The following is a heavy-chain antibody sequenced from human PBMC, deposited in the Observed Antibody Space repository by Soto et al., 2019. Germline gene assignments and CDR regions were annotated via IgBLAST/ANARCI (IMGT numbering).Heavy chain of an antibody. J-gene: IGHJ6*02. CDR1: GGTFSNYA. V-gene: IGHV1-69*01. D-gene: IGHD3-3*02. CDR2: IIPIFGTA. CDR3: ARDLSRARDYYYCNMDV. Sequence: QVQLVQSGAEVKKPGSSVKVSCKASGGTFSNYAISWVRQAPGQGLEWMGGIIPIFGTANYAQKFQGRVTITADESTSTAYMELSSLRSEDTAVYYCARDLSRARDYYYCNMDVWGQGTTVTVSS.